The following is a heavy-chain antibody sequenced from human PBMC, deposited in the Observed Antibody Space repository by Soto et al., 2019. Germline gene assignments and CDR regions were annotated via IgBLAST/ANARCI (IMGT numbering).Heavy chain of an antibody. CDR1: GGSIGSYY. Sequence: SETLSLTCSVSGGSIGSYYWSWVRQPPGKGLEWIGYIYYSGSTNYNPSLKSRVTMSLDTSKNQFSLRLSSVTAADTAVYYCARGGYGDYAFDIWGQGTMVTVSS. D-gene: IGHD4-17*01. V-gene: IGHV4-59*01. CDR2: IYYSGST. J-gene: IGHJ3*02. CDR3: ARGGYGDYAFDI.